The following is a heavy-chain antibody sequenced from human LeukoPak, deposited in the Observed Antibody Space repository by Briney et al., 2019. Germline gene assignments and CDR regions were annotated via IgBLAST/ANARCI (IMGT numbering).Heavy chain of an antibody. CDR3: ASTARVDSSGYKRTFDY. V-gene: IGHV4-39*07. Sequence: SETLSLTCTVSGGSINSGTYYWSWIRQPPGRGLEWIGEITHSGSTNCNPSLKSRVTISVDTSKNQFSLKLSSVTAADTAVYYCASTARVDSSGYKRTFDYWGQGTLVTVSS. J-gene: IGHJ4*02. CDR2: ITHSGST. D-gene: IGHD3-22*01. CDR1: GGSINSGTYY.